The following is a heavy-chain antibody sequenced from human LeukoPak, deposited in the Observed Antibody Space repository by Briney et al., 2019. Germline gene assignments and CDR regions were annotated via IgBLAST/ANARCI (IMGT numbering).Heavy chain of an antibody. V-gene: IGHV4-59*08. Sequence: SETLSLTCSVSDGSTTGYFWSWIRQPPGKGLEWIAYVYYTGRTLYNPSLESRVTISVDTSKTQFSLTVTSVTAADTAVYYCARHMSVSYDAFDLWGRGTTVTVSS. CDR3: ARHMSVSYDAFDL. CDR1: DGSTTGYF. J-gene: IGHJ3*01. D-gene: IGHD3-10*01. CDR2: VYYTGRT.